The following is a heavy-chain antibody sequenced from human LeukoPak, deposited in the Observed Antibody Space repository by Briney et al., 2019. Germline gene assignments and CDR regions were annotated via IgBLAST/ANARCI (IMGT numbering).Heavy chain of an antibody. CDR2: FYY. CDR3: ARRRSPAGSTSWFDP. Sequence: PSETLSLTCTVSGGSISSSSYYWAWLRQPPGKGLEWIGNFYYSNPSLKSRVTISVDTSKKQSVLKMTSVTAADTAVYYCARRRSPAGSTSWFDPWGRGTLVTVSS. V-gene: IGHV4-39*01. CDR1: GGSISSSSYY. D-gene: IGHD1/OR15-1a*01. J-gene: IGHJ5*02.